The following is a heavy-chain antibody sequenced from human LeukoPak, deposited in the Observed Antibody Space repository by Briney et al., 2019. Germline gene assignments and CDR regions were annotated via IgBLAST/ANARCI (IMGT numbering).Heavy chain of an antibody. CDR2: ISGSGGST. Sequence: GGSLRLSCAASGFTFSSYAMSWVRQAPGKGLEWVSAISGSGGSTYYADSVKGRFTISRDNSKNTLYLQMNSLRAEDTAVYYCAKDLIAGSGSYIGDVAPYDYRGQGTLVTVSS. D-gene: IGHD3-10*01. V-gene: IGHV3-23*01. J-gene: IGHJ4*02. CDR1: GFTFSSYA. CDR3: AKDLIAGSGSYIGDVAPYDY.